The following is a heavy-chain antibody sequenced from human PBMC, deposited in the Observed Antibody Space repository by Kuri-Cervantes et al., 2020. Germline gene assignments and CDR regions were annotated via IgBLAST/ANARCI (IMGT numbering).Heavy chain of an antibody. Sequence: GGSLRLSCAASGFTFSSYGMHRVRQAPGKGLEWVAVIWYDGSNKYYADSVKGRFTISRDNAKNTLYLQMNSLRAEDTAVYYCARGEVYYDFWSGYYPNWFDPWGQGTLVTVSS. V-gene: IGHV3-33*01. CDR2: IWYDGSNK. J-gene: IGHJ5*02. CDR1: GFTFSSYG. D-gene: IGHD3-3*01. CDR3: ARGEVYYDFWSGYYPNWFDP.